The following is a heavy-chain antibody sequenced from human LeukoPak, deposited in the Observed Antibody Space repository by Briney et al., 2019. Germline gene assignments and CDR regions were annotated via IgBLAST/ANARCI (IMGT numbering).Heavy chain of an antibody. Sequence: GGSLRLSCAASGFTFSNAWMSWVRQSPGKGLEWVAFIRYDGNIKFYADSMKGRFTISRDNSKNTLYLHINSLRPEDTALYYCVKDNPLDYWGQGTLVIVSS. V-gene: IGHV3-30*02. CDR1: GFTFSNAW. D-gene: IGHD1-14*01. CDR3: VKDNPLDY. J-gene: IGHJ4*02. CDR2: IRYDGNIK.